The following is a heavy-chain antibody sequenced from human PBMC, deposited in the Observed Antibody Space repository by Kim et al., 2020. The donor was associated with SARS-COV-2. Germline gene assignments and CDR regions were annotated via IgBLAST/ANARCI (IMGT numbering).Heavy chain of an antibody. J-gene: IGHJ6*01. Sequence: GGSLRLSCAASGFTVSSNYMTWVRQAPGKGLEWVSVIYSGGNTYYADSVKGRFTIPRDNSKNTLYLQLNSLRAEDTAVYYCARDKPISSKIGRFYFGLDV. D-gene: IGHD6-13*01. CDR1: GFTVSSNY. CDR2: IYSGGNT. V-gene: IGHV3-66*01. CDR3: ARDKPISSKIGRFYFGLDV.